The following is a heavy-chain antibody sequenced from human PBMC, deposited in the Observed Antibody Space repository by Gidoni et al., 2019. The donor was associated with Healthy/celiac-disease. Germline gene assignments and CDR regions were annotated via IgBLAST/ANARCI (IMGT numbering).Heavy chain of an antibody. CDR3: TTTGGGSIVVVPAEDYYYGMDV. CDR1: GFTFSNAW. Sequence: EVQLVESGGGLVKPGGSLRLSCAASGFTFSNAWMSWVRQAPGKGLEWVGRIKSKTDGGTTDYAAPVKGRFTISRDDSKNTLYLQMNSLKTEDTAVYYCTTTGGGSIVVVPAEDYYYGMDVWGQGTTVTVSS. D-gene: IGHD2-2*01. CDR2: IKSKTDGGTT. J-gene: IGHJ6*02. V-gene: IGHV3-15*01.